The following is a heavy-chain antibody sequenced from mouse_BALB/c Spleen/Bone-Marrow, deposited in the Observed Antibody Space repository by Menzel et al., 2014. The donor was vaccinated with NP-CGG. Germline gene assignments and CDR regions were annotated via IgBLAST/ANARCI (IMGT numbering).Heavy chain of an antibody. Sequence: EVKLVESGGGLVQPGGFLRLSCATSGFTFTDYYMSWIRQPPGKALEWLGFIRNKANGYTTEYSASVKGRFTISRDNSQSILYLQMNTLRAEDSATYYCARGWITTGFAYWGQGTLVTVSA. J-gene: IGHJ3*01. CDR1: GFTFTDYY. D-gene: IGHD1-1*01. CDR3: ARGWITTGFAY. CDR2: IRNKANGYTT. V-gene: IGHV7-3*02.